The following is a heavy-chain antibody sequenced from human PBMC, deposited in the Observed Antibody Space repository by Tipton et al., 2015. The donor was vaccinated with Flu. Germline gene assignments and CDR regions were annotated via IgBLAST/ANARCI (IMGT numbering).Heavy chain of an antibody. Sequence: TLSLICTVSGGSISSGSYYWSWIRQPAGKGLEWIGRIYTSGSTNYNPSLKSRVTISVDTSKNQFSLKLSPVTAADAAVYYCAGGVIYYGGSGPITDAFDIWGHGTMGTVAS. J-gene: IGHJ3*02. CDR2: IYTSGST. V-gene: IGHV4-61*02. D-gene: IGHD3-22*01. CDR3: AGGVIYYGGSGPITDAFDI. CDR1: GGSISSGSYY.